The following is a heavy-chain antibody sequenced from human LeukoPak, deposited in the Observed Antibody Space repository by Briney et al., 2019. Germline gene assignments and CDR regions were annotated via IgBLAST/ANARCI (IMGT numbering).Heavy chain of an antibody. CDR2: INWNGGST. Sequence: GGSLRLSCAASGFTFDDYGMSWVRQAPGKGLEWVSGINWNGGSTGYADSVKGRFTISRDNAKNSLYLQMNSLRAEDTALYYCARGPNYDSSGLDAFDIWGQGTMVTVSS. D-gene: IGHD3-22*01. J-gene: IGHJ3*02. V-gene: IGHV3-20*04. CDR1: GFTFDDYG. CDR3: ARGPNYDSSGLDAFDI.